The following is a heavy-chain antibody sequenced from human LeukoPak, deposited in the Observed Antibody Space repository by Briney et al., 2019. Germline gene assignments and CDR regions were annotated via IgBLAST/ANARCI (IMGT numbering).Heavy chain of an antibody. V-gene: IGHV1-24*01. J-gene: IGHJ4*02. D-gene: IGHD5-18*01. Sequence: ASVKVSCKVSGYTLTELSMHWVRQAPGKGLEWMGGFDPEDGETIYAQKFQGRVTITADESTSTAYMELSSLRSEDTAVYYCARDGGYSYGLTLDYWGQGTLVTVSS. CDR3: ARDGGYSYGLTLDY. CDR1: GYTLTELS. CDR2: FDPEDGET.